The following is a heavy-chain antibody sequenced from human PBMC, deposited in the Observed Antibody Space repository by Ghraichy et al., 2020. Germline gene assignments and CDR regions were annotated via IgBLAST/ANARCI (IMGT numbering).Heavy chain of an antibody. CDR3: ARDHEDYYYYGMDV. CDR1: GYTFPIYG. CDR2: IGAYNGKT. V-gene: IGHV1-18*01. J-gene: IGHJ6*02. Sequence: ASVKVSCKASGYTFPIYGISWVRQAPGQGLEWMGWIGAYNGKTNYAQKVQDRVTMTTDTSASIAYMELRSLRSDDTAVYYCARDHEDYYYYGMDVWGQGTTVTVSS.